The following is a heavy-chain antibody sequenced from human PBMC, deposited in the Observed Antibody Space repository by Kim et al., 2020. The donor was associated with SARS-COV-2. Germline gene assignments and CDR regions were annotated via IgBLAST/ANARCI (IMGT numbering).Heavy chain of an antibody. V-gene: IGHV1-2*02. J-gene: IGHJ5*02. Sequence: ASVKVSCKASGYTFTGYYMHWVRQAPGQGLEWMGWINPNSGGTNYAQKFQGRVTMTRDTSISTAYMELSRLRSDDTAVYYCARCPLEGAWQWLAHNWFDPWGQGTLVTVSS. D-gene: IGHD6-19*01. CDR2: INPNSGGT. CDR1: GYTFTGYY. CDR3: ARCPLEGAWQWLAHNWFDP.